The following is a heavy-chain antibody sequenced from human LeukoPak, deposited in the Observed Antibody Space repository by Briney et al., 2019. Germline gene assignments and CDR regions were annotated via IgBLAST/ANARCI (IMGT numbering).Heavy chain of an antibody. J-gene: IGHJ4*02. CDR2: INPNSGGT. Sequence: ASVKVSCKASGYTFTGYYMHWVRQAPGQGLEWMGWINPNSGGTNYAQKFQGRVTMTRDTSISTAYMGLSRLRSDDTAVYYCARVRYDFWSGYYNHPFDYWGQGTLVTVSS. D-gene: IGHD3-3*01. CDR3: ARVRYDFWSGYYNHPFDY. CDR1: GYTFTGYY. V-gene: IGHV1-2*02.